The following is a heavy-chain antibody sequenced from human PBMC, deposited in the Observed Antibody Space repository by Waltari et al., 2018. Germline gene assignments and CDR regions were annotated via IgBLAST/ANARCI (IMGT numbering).Heavy chain of an antibody. V-gene: IGHV4-34*01. D-gene: IGHD1-1*01. CDR1: GGSFNYYA. CDR2: INHSVDT. J-gene: IGHJ3*01. Sequence: QVQIHQWGAGLLRPSETLSLTCAVSGGSFNYYAWSWIRQPPGKGLEWIGQINHSVDTDYNPSLMSRVSRSVDTSKKQVSLRLTSVTAADTAMYYCGNLARWGQGTRVTVSS. CDR3: GNLAR.